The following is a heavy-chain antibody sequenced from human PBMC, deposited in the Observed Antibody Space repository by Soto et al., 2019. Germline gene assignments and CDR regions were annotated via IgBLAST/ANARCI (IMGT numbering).Heavy chain of an antibody. Sequence: QVQLQESGPGLVNPSVTLSLTCAGSGGSISSSNWWSWVRQPPGKGLEWIGEIRHSGNPNYNPSLTSRVTMSVDTSTNQFSLKMSSVTAADTAVYFCARTSGGYDYGPRDYWGQGALVTVSS. CDR3: ARTSGGYDYGPRDY. J-gene: IGHJ4*02. D-gene: IGHD5-18*01. CDR2: IRHSGNP. CDR1: GGSISSSNW. V-gene: IGHV4-4*02.